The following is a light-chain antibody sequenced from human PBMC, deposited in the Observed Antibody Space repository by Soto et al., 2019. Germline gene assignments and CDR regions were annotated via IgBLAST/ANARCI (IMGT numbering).Light chain of an antibody. CDR3: QHYNNWPLT. CDR2: WAS. J-gene: IGKJ4*01. CDR1: QSVLYRSDSKNY. V-gene: IGKV4-1*01. Sequence: IVMTQSPDSLAVSLGERATINCKSSQSVLYRSDSKNYLAWYQQKPGQPPKLLIYWASARESGVPDRFSGSGSGTDFTLTISSLQAEDVAVYYCQHYNNWPLTFGGGTKVEIK.